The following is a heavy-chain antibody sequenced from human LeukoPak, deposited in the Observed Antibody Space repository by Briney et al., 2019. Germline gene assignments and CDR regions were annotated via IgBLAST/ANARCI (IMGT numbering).Heavy chain of an antibody. CDR1: GGSISSSSYY. CDR2: IYYSGST. J-gene: IGHJ4*02. D-gene: IGHD5-12*01. V-gene: IGHV4-39*07. Sequence: SETLSLTCTVSGGSISSSSYYWGWIRQPPGKGLEWIGSIYYSGSTYYNPSLKSRVTISVDTSKNQFSLKLSSVTAADTAVYYCARGGGYTFDYWGQGTLVTVSS. CDR3: ARGGGYTFDY.